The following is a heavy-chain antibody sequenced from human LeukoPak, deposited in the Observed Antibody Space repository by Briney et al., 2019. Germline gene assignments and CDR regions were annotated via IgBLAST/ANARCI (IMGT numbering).Heavy chain of an antibody. D-gene: IGHD3-10*01. CDR2: ISYDGSNK. V-gene: IGHV3-30*18. Sequence: GGSLGLSCAASGFTFSSYGMHWVRQAPGKGLEWVAVISYDGSNKYYADSVKGRFTISRDDSKNTLYLQMNSLRAEDTAVYYCAKDFLDGSGSLYFDYWGQGPLVTV. CDR3: AKDFLDGSGSLYFDY. CDR1: GFTFSSYG. J-gene: IGHJ4*02.